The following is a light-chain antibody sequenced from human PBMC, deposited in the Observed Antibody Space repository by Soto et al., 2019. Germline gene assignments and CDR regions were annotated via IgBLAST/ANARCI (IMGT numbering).Light chain of an antibody. Sequence: DIQMTQSPSTLSASVGDRVTITCRASQSISSWLVWYQQKPGKAPKLLIYKASSLESGVPSRFSGSGSGTEFTITISSLQPDDFATYYCQQYNDYPWTFSQGTKVEIK. CDR3: QQYNDYPWT. CDR2: KAS. CDR1: QSISSW. J-gene: IGKJ1*01. V-gene: IGKV1-5*03.